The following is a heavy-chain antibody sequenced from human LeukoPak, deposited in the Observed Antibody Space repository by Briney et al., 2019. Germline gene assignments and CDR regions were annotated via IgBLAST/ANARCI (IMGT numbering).Heavy chain of an antibody. CDR1: GFTVSSNY. V-gene: IGHV3-66*01. CDR3: AXXPIVGAIRDAFDI. CDR2: IYSGGST. Sequence: GRPLRLSCAASGFTVSSNYMSWVRQARGKGLEWVSVIYSGGSTYYADSVKGRFTISRDNSKNTLYLQMDSLRAEDTAVYYCAXXPIVGAIRDAFDIWGQGTMVTVSS. J-gene: IGHJ3*02. D-gene: IGHD1-26*01.